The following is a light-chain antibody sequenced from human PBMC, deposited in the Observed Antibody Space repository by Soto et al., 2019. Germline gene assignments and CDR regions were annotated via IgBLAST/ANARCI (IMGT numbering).Light chain of an antibody. V-gene: IGLV2-23*01. CDR2: EDT. J-gene: IGLJ2*01. CDR1: RNYNL. Sequence: QSVLTQPASVSGSPGQSITVSCTGTRNYNLVSWFQLHPGEAPKLLIYEDTKRPSGVSDRFSGSKSGNTASLTISVLRAEDEADYHCCSYRDTTTVVFGGGTKVTVL. CDR3: CSYRDTTTVV.